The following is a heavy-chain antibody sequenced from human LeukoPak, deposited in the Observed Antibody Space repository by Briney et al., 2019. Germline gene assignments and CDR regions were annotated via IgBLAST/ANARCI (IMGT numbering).Heavy chain of an antibody. CDR3: ARVWSSAAGFDY. CDR1: GFTFSSYS. CDR2: ISSSSSYI. V-gene: IGHV3-21*01. Sequence: PGGSLRLSCAASGFTFSSYSMNWVRQAPGKGLEWVSSISSSSSYIYYADSVKGRFTISRDNAKNSLYLQMNSLRAEDTAVYYCARVWSSAAGFDYWGQGTLVTVSS. J-gene: IGHJ4*02. D-gene: IGHD3-3*01.